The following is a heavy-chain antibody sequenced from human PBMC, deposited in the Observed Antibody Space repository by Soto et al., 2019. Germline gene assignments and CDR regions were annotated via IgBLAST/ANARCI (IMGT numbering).Heavy chain of an antibody. CDR2: ISSSSSTI. D-gene: IGHD3-3*01. Sequence: PGGSLRLSCAASGFTFSSYSMNWVRQAPGKGLEWVSYISSSSSTIYYADSVKGRFTISRDNAKNSLYLQMNSLRAEDTAVYYCARTPTYFDYDFWSGYYRNMDVWGKGTTVTVSS. CDR1: GFTFSSYS. V-gene: IGHV3-48*01. J-gene: IGHJ6*03. CDR3: ARTPTYFDYDFWSGYYRNMDV.